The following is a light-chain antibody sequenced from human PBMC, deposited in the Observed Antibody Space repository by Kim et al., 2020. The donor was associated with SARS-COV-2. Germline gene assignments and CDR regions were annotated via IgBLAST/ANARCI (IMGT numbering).Light chain of an antibody. CDR1: SSNIGSNY. CDR3: AAWDDSLSGLWV. V-gene: IGLV1-47*02. J-gene: IGLJ3*02. CDR2: SNN. Sequence: QLVLTQPPSASGTPGQRVTISCSGSSSNIGSNYVYWYQQLPGTAPKLLIYSNNQRPSGVPDRFSGSKSGTSASLAISGLRSEDEADYYCAAWDDSLSGLWVFGGGTQLTVL.